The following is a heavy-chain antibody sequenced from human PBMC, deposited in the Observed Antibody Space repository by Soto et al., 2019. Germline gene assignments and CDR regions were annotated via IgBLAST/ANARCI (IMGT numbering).Heavy chain of an antibody. Sequence: EVQLVESGGGLVQPGGSLRLSCVASGFTFSTHWISWVRQAPGKGLEWVANIKEDGTVTNNVDSVEGRFTISRDNAKSSLYLQMNSLRAEDTAVYYCAKDGGWRFDYWGQGTLVTVAS. V-gene: IGHV3-7*03. D-gene: IGHD6-19*01. CDR1: GFTFSTHW. J-gene: IGHJ4*02. CDR3: AKDGGWRFDY. CDR2: IKEDGTVT.